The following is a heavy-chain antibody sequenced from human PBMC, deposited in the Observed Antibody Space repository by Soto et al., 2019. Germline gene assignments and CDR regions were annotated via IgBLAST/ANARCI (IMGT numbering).Heavy chain of an antibody. V-gene: IGHV3-21*01. CDR1: GFTFSSYS. CDR3: ARGLSPNTYYDILTGLDY. D-gene: IGHD3-9*01. Sequence: GGSLRLSCAASGFTFSSYSMNWVRQAPGKGLEWVSSISSSSSYIYYADSVKGRFTISRDNAKNSLYLQMNSLRAEDTAVYYCARGLSPNTYYDILTGLDYWGRGTLVTVSS. J-gene: IGHJ4*02. CDR2: ISSSSSYI.